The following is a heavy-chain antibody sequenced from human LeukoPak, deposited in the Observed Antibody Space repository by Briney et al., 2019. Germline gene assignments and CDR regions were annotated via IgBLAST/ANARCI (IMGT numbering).Heavy chain of an antibody. Sequence: EASVKVSSTASGYTFTSYGISWVRQAPGQGLEWMGWISAYNGNTNYAQKLQGRVTMTTDTSTSTAYMELRSLRSDDTAVYYCARELAVAGTSPRLIDWFDPWGQGTLVTVSS. J-gene: IGHJ5*02. CDR1: GYTFTSYG. CDR2: ISAYNGNT. D-gene: IGHD6-19*01. CDR3: ARELAVAGTSPRLIDWFDP. V-gene: IGHV1-18*01.